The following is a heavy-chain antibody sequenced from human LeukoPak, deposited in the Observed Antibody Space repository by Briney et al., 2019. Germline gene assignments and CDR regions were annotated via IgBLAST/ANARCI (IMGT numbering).Heavy chain of an antibody. CDR2: ISKSGST. Sequence: SETLSLTCTVSGGSIGRDYWSWIRQSAGKGLEWIGRISKSGSTNYNPSFRSRVTMSVDTSKNQFSLTVTSVTAADTAVYYCAREEYFHDCNGYSYYFHSWGQGSLVTVSS. D-gene: IGHD3-22*01. CDR3: AREEYFHDCNGYSYYFHS. V-gene: IGHV4-4*07. J-gene: IGHJ4*02. CDR1: GGSIGRDY.